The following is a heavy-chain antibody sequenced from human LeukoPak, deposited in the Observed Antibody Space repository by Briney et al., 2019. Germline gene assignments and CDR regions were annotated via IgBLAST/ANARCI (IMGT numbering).Heavy chain of an antibody. CDR1: GGSISNYY. CDR2: IYYTGTT. D-gene: IGHD3-22*01. V-gene: IGHV4-59*01. CDR3: ARVYYYDSSGYLGAFDI. J-gene: IGHJ3*02. Sequence: SETLSLTCTVSGGSISNYYWSWIRQPPEKGLEWIGYIYYTGTTNYNPSLKCRLTISVDTSKNQCSLKLSSVTAADTAVYYCARVYYYDSSGYLGAFDIGGQGTMVTVSS.